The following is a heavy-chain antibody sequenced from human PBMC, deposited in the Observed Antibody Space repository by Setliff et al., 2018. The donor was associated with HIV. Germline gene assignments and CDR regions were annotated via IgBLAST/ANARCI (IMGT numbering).Heavy chain of an antibody. CDR1: GGSFSSSY. CDR3: AKGPRGLSLRYYFDF. Sequence: PSETLSLTCAVYGGSFSSSYWSWIRQAPGKGLEWIGQINHNGITHYNPSLETRVTMFADTSKNQFSLRLSPVTAADTAIYYCAKGPRGLSLRYYFDFWARGSQVTVSS. V-gene: IGHV4-34*01. CDR2: INHNGIT. J-gene: IGHJ4*02.